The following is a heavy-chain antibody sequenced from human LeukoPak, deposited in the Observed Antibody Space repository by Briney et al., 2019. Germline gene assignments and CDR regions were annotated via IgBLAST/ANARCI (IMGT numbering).Heavy chain of an antibody. CDR1: GYTFTIYG. V-gene: IGHV1-18*01. D-gene: IGHD3-22*01. J-gene: IGHJ4*02. CDR3: ARDSAGYYDSSGYYYELDY. Sequence: ASVEVSCKASGYTFTIYGISWVRQAPGQGLEWMGWISAYNGNTNYAQKLQGRVTMTTDTSTSTAYMELRSLRSDDTAVYYCARDSAGYYDSSGYYYELDYWGQGTLVTVSS. CDR2: ISAYNGNT.